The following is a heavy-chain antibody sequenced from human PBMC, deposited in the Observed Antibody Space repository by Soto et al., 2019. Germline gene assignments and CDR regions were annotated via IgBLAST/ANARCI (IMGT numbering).Heavy chain of an antibody. Sequence: ASVKVSCKASGYTFTSYGISWVRQAPGQGLEWMGWISAYNGNTNYAQKLQGRVTMTTDTSTSTAYMELRSLRSDDTAVYYCASTSAYYDSSGYYAPTGDAFDIWGQGTMVTVSS. CDR3: ASTSAYYDSSGYYAPTGDAFDI. CDR2: ISAYNGNT. J-gene: IGHJ3*02. CDR1: GYTFTSYG. D-gene: IGHD3-22*01. V-gene: IGHV1-18*01.